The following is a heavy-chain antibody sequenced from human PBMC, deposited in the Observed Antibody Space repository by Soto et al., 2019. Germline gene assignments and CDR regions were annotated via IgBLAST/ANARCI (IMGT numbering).Heavy chain of an antibody. Sequence: PSETLSLPCTVSGGSIRSGYYYWSWIRQPPGKGLEWIGYIYYTGTTYYNPSLKSRVAISLDTSKNQFSLKLGSVTAADTAVYFFSTFITMVRGVKTNINYRWFDPFGQRTLVPFCS. CDR3: STFITMVRGVKTNINYRWFDP. CDR1: GGSIRSGYYY. J-gene: IGHJ5*02. V-gene: IGHV4-30-4*01. CDR2: IYYTGTT. D-gene: IGHD3-10*01.